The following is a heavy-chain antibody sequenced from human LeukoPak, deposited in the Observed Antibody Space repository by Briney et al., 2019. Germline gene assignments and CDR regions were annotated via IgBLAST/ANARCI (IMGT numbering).Heavy chain of an antibody. Sequence: ASVKVSCKASGYTFTDCYIHWVRQVPGQGLEWMGWVDPNSEGTNYAQKFQGRVTMTRDTSISTAYMELSRLRSDDTAAYYCARVRFFYYGMDVWGQGTTVTVSS. CDR1: GYTFTDCY. CDR2: VDPNSEGT. D-gene: IGHD3-3*01. CDR3: ARVRFFYYGMDV. J-gene: IGHJ6*02. V-gene: IGHV1-2*02.